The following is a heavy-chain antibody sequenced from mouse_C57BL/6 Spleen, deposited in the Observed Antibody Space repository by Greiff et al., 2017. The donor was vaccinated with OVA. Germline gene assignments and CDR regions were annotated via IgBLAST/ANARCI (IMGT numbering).Heavy chain of an antibody. CDR1: GFTFSDYG. V-gene: IGHV5-17*01. J-gene: IGHJ4*01. Sequence: EVKLMESGGGLVKPGGSLKLSCAASGFTFSDYGMHWVRQAPEKGLEWVAYISSGSSTIYYADTVKGRITISRDNAKNTLFLQMTSLRSEDTAMYYCARDYYGPYYYAMDYWGQGTSVTVSS. CDR3: ARDYYGPYYYAMDY. CDR2: ISSGSSTI. D-gene: IGHD1-2*01.